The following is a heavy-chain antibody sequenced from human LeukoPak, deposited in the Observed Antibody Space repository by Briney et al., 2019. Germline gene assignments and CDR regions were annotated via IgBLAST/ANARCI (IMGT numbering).Heavy chain of an antibody. CDR3: AKVARYSSGFDY. D-gene: IGHD6-19*01. CDR1: GFTFSSYG. CDR2: ISYDGSNK. J-gene: IGHJ4*02. V-gene: IGHV3-30*18. Sequence: PGGSLRLSCAASGFTFSSYGMHWVRQAPGKGLEWVAVISYDGSNKYYADSVKGRFTISRDNSKNTLYLQMNSLRAEDTAVYYCAKVARYSSGFDYWGQGTLVTVSP.